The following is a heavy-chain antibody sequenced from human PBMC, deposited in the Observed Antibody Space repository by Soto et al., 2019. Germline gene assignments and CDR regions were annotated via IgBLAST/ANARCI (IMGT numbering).Heavy chain of an antibody. Sequence: SETLSLTCTVSGVSIGSSSAYWGWIRQPPGQGLEWIGTIYYSGSTYYNPSLSSRLIISVDTSKNQFSLKLSSVTAADTAVYYCARPLGRVVIEAYYSGMDVWGQGTTVTVSS. CDR3: ARPLGRVVIEAYYSGMDV. CDR2: IYYSGST. D-gene: IGHD3-3*01. J-gene: IGHJ6*02. V-gene: IGHV4-39*01. CDR1: GVSIGSSSAY.